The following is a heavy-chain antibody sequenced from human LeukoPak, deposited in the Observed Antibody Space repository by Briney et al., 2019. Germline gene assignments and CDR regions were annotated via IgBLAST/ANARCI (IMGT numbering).Heavy chain of an antibody. CDR1: GFTFSSYG. Sequence: PGRSLRLSCAASGFTFSSYGMHWVCQAPGKGLEWVAVISFDGTKKYYADSVKGRFTISRDNSKNMLYLQMNSLRAEDTAVYYCAKGYSSGWVWYYFDYWGQGTLGTVSS. V-gene: IGHV3-30*18. CDR2: ISFDGTKK. D-gene: IGHD6-19*01. CDR3: AKGYSSGWVWYYFDY. J-gene: IGHJ4*02.